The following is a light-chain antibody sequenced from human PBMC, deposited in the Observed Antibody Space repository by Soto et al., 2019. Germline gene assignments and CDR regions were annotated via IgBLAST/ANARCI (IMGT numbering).Light chain of an antibody. V-gene: IGKV1D-12*01. CDR3: QQTNSFPIP. Sequence: DVQVTQSPSFVSASVGDRVTITCRASQGSGTWLAWYQQKPGAAPNLLISGASKMESGVPAQVSGSGLGTHLTFTIVSLQPQYSATYYGQQTNSFPIPFRQGTRLEI. J-gene: IGKJ5*01. CDR2: GAS. CDR1: QGSGTW.